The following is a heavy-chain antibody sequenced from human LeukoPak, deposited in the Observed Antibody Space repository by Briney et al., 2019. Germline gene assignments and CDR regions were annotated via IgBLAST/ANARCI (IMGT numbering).Heavy chain of an antibody. CDR2: ISYDGSNK. J-gene: IGHJ6*02. CDR3: ARGGITIFGVVSTYYHGMDV. V-gene: IGHV3-30-3*01. CDR1: GFTFSSYA. Sequence: GRSLRLSCAASGFTFSSYAMHWVRQAPGKGLEWVAVISYDGSNKYYADSVKGRFTISRDNSKNTLYLQMNSLRAEDTAVYYCARGGITIFGVVSTYYHGMDVWGQGTTVTVSS. D-gene: IGHD3-3*01.